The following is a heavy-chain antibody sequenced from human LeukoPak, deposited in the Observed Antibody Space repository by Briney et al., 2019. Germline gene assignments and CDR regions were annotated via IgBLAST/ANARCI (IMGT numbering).Heavy chain of an antibody. CDR1: GGSISGYY. CDR2: IHYSGRA. Sequence: SETLSLTCSVSGGSISGYYWTWVRQPPGKGLEWIGQIHYSGRADYNPSLKSRVTISVDTSKNQFSLKLSSVTAADTAVYYCASSDPYYGMDVWGQGTTVTVSS. CDR3: ASSDPYYGMDV. J-gene: IGHJ6*02. V-gene: IGHV4-59*01.